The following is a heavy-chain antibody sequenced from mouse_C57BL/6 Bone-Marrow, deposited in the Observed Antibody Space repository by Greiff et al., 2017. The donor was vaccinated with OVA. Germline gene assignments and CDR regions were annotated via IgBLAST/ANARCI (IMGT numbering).Heavy chain of an antibody. Sequence: EVQLVESGGGLVKPGGSLKLSCAASGFTFSDYGMHWVRQAPEKGLEWVAYISSGSSTIYYADTVKGRFTISRDNAKNPLFLQMTSLRSEDTAMYYCARRKLGRGYFDVWGTGTTVTVSS. CDR2: ISSGSSTI. J-gene: IGHJ1*03. CDR1: GFTFSDYG. CDR3: ARRKLGRGYFDV. D-gene: IGHD4-1*01. V-gene: IGHV5-17*01.